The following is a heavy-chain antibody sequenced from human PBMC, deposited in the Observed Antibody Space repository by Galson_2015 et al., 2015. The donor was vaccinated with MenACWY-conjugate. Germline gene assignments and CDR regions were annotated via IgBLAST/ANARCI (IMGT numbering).Heavy chain of an antibody. CDR1: GFTFSSHW. V-gene: IGHV3-74*01. CDR3: AKARIAVTGLLDY. D-gene: IGHD6-19*01. Sequence: SLRLSCAASGFTFSSHWMHWVRQAPGKGLVWVSRINSDGSSTNYADSVKGRFTISRDNAKNTLYLQMNSLRAEDTALYYCAKARIAVTGLLDYGGQGTLVTVSS. CDR2: INSDGSST. J-gene: IGHJ4*02.